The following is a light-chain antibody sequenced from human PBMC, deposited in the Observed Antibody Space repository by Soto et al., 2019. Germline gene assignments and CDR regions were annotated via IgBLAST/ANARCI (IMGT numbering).Light chain of an antibody. CDR1: QRLVHIDGNTY. J-gene: IGKJ2*01. CDR3: MQATQSYT. CDR2: KIS. V-gene: IGKV2-24*01. Sequence: DIVLTQTRLSSPVTLGQPASISCRSSQRLVHIDGNTYFNWLQQRPGQPPRLLIYKISNRFPGVPDRFSGSGAGTDFTLKISRVEAEDVGVYYCMQATQSYTFGQGTRLEIK.